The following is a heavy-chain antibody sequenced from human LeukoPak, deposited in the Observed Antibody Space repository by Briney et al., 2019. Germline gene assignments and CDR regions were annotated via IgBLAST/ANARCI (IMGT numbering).Heavy chain of an antibody. Sequence: PSETLSLTCTVSSYSFGTPNYWGWIRQSPGKGLEWIGSFYLDGSIYYNPSLKNRVTTSLDKSKNQFSLRLNSVTAADTAVYYYAIRVETDAKYFDFWGQGTLVTVSS. CDR3: AIRVETDAKYFDF. D-gene: IGHD4-23*01. CDR2: FYLDGSI. J-gene: IGHJ4*02. V-gene: IGHV4-38-2*02. CDR1: SYSFGTPNY.